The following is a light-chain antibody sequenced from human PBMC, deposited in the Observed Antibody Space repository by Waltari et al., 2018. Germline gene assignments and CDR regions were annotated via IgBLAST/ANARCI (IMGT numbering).Light chain of an antibody. V-gene: IGKV3-20*01. Sequence: EIVLTQSPGTLSLSPGERATLPCRASQSVSSNYLAWYQQKPGKAPRLLIYDACSRATVIPDRFSGSGSGTDFTLTISRLEPEDFAVYYCQQYGRSPPYTFGQGTKLEIK. CDR2: DAC. CDR3: QQYGRSPPYT. CDR1: QSVSSNY. J-gene: IGKJ2*01.